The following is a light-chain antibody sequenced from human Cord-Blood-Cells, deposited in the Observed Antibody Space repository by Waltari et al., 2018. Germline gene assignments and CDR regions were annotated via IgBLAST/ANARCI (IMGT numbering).Light chain of an antibody. J-gene: IGLJ3*02. V-gene: IGLV4-69*01. CDR1: SGHSSYA. CDR3: QTWGTGIQV. CDR2: LNSDGSH. Sequence: QLVLTQSPSASASLGASVKLTCTLSSGHSSYAIAWHQQQTEKGPRYLMKLNSDGSHSKGDGIPYRFSGSSSGAERYLTSSSLQSEDAADYYCQTWGTGIQVFGGGTKLTVL.